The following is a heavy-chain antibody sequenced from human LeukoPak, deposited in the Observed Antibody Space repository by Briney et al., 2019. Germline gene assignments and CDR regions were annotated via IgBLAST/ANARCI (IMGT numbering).Heavy chain of an antibody. V-gene: IGHV3-30*04. CDR2: ISYDGSNT. J-gene: IGHJ4*02. D-gene: IGHD5-12*01. CDR3: AHHSAYENSLLDS. CDR1: GFAFSSYS. Sequence: PGGSLRLSCAASGFAFSSYSLHWVRQAPGKGLEWVAVISYDGSNTSYADSVKGRFTISRDNSNDTLFLQMNSLRAEDTAVYYCAHHSAYENSLLDSWGQGTLVTVSS.